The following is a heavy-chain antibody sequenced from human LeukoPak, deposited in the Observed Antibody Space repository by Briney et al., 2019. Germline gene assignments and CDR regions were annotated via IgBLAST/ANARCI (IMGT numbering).Heavy chain of an antibody. Sequence: SETLSLTCAVSGYSISSGYYWGWIRQPPGKRLEWIGSIYHSGSTYYNPSLKSRVTISVDTSKNPFSLKLSSVTAADTAVYYCAIRRPLGYCSSTSCYAEWGFDYWGQGTLVTVSS. V-gene: IGHV4-38-2*01. J-gene: IGHJ4*02. D-gene: IGHD2-2*01. CDR1: GYSISSGYY. CDR3: AIRRPLGYCSSTSCYAEWGFDY. CDR2: IYHSGST.